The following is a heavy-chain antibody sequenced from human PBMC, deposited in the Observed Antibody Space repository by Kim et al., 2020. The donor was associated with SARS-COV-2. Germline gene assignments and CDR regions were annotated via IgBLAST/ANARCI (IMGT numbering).Heavy chain of an antibody. Sequence: ASVKVSCKASGYTFTSYAMHWVRQAPGQRLEWMGWINAGNGNTKYSQKLQGRVTITRDTSASTAYMELSSLRSEDTAVYYCARGMFYYYYGMDVWGQGTTVTVSS. J-gene: IGHJ6*02. V-gene: IGHV1-3*01. CDR2: INAGNGNT. CDR3: ARGMFYYYYGMDV. D-gene: IGHD3-10*02. CDR1: GYTFTSYA.